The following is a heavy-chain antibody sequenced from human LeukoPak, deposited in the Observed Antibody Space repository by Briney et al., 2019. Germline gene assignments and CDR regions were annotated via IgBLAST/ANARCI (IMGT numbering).Heavy chain of an antibody. Sequence: SETLSLTCAVYGWSFNDYYWNWIRQPPGKGLEWIGEINARGDTNYNPSLKSRVTISVDTSKKQFSLRLTPMIAADTALYYCARGQVPAARGYNWFDPWGQGTLVTVSS. CDR1: GWSFNDYY. J-gene: IGHJ5*02. CDR2: INARGDT. D-gene: IGHD2-2*01. V-gene: IGHV4-34*01. CDR3: ARGQVPAARGYNWFDP.